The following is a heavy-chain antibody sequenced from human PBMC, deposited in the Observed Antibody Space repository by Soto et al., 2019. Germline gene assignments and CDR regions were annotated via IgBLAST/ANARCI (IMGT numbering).Heavy chain of an antibody. V-gene: IGHV4-38-2*01. D-gene: IGHD2-2*01. J-gene: IGHJ3*02. CDR2: VYYSGGT. Sequence: SETLSLTCAVSGNSISSRNYWGWIRQPPGKGLEWIGSVYYSGGTHYNPSLKSRVTISVDTSKNQFSLRLRSVTAADTAVYYCARAERRWLQLLLNDAFDIWGQGTMVT. CDR1: GNSISSRNY. CDR3: ARAERRWLQLLLNDAFDI.